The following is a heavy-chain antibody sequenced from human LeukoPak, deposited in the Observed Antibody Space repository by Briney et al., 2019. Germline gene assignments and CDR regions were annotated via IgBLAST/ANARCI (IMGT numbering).Heavy chain of an antibody. D-gene: IGHD3-3*01. J-gene: IGHJ3*02. CDR3: ARVGFSDAFDI. V-gene: IGHV1-69*13. CDR2: IIPIFGTA. Sequence: SVKVSCKASGGTFISYAISWVRQAPGQGLEWMGGIIPIFGTANYAQMFQGRVTITADESTSTAYMELSSLRSEDTAVYYCARVGFSDAFDIWGQGTMVTVSS. CDR1: GGTFISYA.